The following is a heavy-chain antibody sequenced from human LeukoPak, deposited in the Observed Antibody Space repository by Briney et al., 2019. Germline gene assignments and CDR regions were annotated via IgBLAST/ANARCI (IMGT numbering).Heavy chain of an antibody. D-gene: IGHD6-19*01. CDR2: INWNGGST. Sequence: GGSLGLSCAASGFTFDDYGMSWVRQAPGKGLEWVSGINWNGGSTGYADSVKGRFTISRDNAKNSLYLQMNSLRAEDTALYYCARGGYSSGWLPKYYYYYYMDVWGKGTTVTVSS. CDR3: ARGGYSSGWLPKYYYYYYMDV. V-gene: IGHV3-20*04. J-gene: IGHJ6*03. CDR1: GFTFDDYG.